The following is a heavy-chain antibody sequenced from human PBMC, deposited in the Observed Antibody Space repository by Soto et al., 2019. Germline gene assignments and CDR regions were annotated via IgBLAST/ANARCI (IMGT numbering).Heavy chain of an antibody. Sequence: PSETLSLTCSVSNGSISGFYWTWIRQPPGKILEWIGYIHYSGRTDYNPSLTSRAAMSVDTSKNQFSLNLKSIPAADTAVYYCVRVGVGIGNHFDSWGRGTLVTVSS. CDR2: IHYSGRT. CDR1: NGSISGFY. J-gene: IGHJ4*02. CDR3: VRVGVGIGNHFDS. V-gene: IGHV4-59*12. D-gene: IGHD1-26*01.